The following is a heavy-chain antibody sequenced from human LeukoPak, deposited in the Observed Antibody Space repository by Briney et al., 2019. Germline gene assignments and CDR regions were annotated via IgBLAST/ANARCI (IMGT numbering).Heavy chain of an antibody. CDR1: GFTFSDYY. CDR3: ARVTRWLTGLGYYFDY. V-gene: IGHV3-11*01. J-gene: IGHJ4*02. D-gene: IGHD3-22*01. CDR2: ISSSGSTI. Sequence: KPGGSLRLSCAASGFTFSDYYMSWIRQAPGKGLGWDSYISSSGSTIYYADSVKGRFTISRDNAKNLLYLQMNSLRAEDTAVYYCARVTRWLTGLGYYFDYWGQGTLVTVSS.